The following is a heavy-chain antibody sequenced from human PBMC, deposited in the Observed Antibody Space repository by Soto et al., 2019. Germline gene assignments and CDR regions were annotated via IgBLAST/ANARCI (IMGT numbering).Heavy chain of an antibody. CDR2: IIPIFGTA. CDR3: ARRNFKYGDLYYFDY. J-gene: IGHJ4*02. V-gene: IGHV1-69*13. D-gene: IGHD4-17*01. CDR1: GGTFSSYA. Sequence: SVKVSCKASGGTFSSYAISWVRQAPGQGLEWMGGIIPIFGTANYAQKFQGRVTITADESTSTAYMELSSLRSEDTAVYYCARRNFKYGDLYYFDYWGQGTLVTVSS.